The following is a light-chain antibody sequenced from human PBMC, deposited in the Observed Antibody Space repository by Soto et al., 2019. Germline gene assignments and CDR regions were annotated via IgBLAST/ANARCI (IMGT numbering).Light chain of an antibody. V-gene: IGLV2-14*01. CDR2: DVS. Sequence: QSALTQPASVSGSPGQSITISCTGSSSHVGGYNYVYWYQQHPGKAPKLLIYDVSNRPSGVSNRFSGSKSGNTSSLTISGLQAEDGVEYYCSSYTSRSTPWVFGGGTKLTVL. J-gene: IGLJ3*02. CDR1: SSHVGGYNY. CDR3: SSYTSRSTPWV.